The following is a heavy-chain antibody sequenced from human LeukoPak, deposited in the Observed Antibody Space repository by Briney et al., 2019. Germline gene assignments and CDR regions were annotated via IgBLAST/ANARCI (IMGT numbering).Heavy chain of an antibody. D-gene: IGHD3-10*01. V-gene: IGHV1-69*04. Sequence: ASVKVSCKASGGTFSSYAIGWVRQAPGQGLEWMGRIIPILGIANYAQKFQGRVTITADKSTSTAYMELSSPRCEDTTVYYCASVRGEKNWCDPWGQGNLVTVSS. CDR3: ASVRGEKNWCDP. J-gene: IGHJ5*02. CDR1: GGTFSSYA. CDR2: IIPILGIA.